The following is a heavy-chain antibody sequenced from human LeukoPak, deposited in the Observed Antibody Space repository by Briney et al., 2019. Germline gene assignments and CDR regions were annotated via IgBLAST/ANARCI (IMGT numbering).Heavy chain of an antibody. CDR3: ARAYGSGSVGFDP. D-gene: IGHD3-10*01. CDR2: IIHIFGTA. J-gene: IGHJ5*02. V-gene: IGHV1-69*05. CDR1: GGTFSRYA. Sequence: ASVKVSCKVSGGTFSRYAISWVRQAPGQGLEWMGGIIHIFGTANYAQKFQGRVTITTDESTSTAYMELSSLRSEDTAVYYCARAYGSGSVGFDPWGQGTLVTVSS.